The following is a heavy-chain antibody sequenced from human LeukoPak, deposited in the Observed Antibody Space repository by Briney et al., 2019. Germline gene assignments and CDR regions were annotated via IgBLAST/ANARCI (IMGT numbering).Heavy chain of an antibody. CDR3: ATTFPYCTSGTCAL. CDR1: GLIFGSYW. J-gene: IGHJ4*02. D-gene: IGHD2-15*01. V-gene: IGHV3-7*01. CDR2: IHPNGGGR. Sequence: PGGSLRLSCAASGLIFGSYWMSWVRQAPGKGLEGVANIHPNGGGRNYVASVKGRFTISRDNAANSLYLQMNSLRAEDSAVYYCATTFPYCTSGTCALGGQGTPVTVSS.